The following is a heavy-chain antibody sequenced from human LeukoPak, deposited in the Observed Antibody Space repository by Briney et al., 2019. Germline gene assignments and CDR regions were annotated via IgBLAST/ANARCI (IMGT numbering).Heavy chain of an antibody. CDR3: VSYQLLSEGWFDP. D-gene: IGHD2-2*01. CDR1: GGSISSGGYY. CDR2: MYYSGST. Sequence: SRTLSLTCTVFGGSISSGGYYWSWIRQHPGKGLEWIGYMYYSGSTYYNPSLKSRVTISVDTSKNQFSLKLSSVTAADTAVYYCVSYQLLSEGWFDPWGQGTLVTVS. V-gene: IGHV4-31*03. J-gene: IGHJ5*02.